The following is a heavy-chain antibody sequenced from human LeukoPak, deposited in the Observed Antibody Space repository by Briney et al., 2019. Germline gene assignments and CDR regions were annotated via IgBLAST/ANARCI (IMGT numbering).Heavy chain of an antibody. CDR2: IKQDGSEK. V-gene: IGHV3-7*01. CDR1: GFTFSSYW. Sequence: GGSLRLSCAASGFTFSSYWMSWVRQAPGKGLEWVANIKQDGSEKYYVDSVKGRFTISRDNAKNSLYLQMNSLRAEDTAVYYCARVRTEWYIDLWGRGTLVTVSP. CDR3: ARVRTEWYIDL. D-gene: IGHD2-8*02. J-gene: IGHJ2*01.